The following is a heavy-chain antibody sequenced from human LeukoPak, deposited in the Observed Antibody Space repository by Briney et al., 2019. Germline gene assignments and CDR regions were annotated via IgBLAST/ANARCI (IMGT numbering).Heavy chain of an antibody. Sequence: GGSLRLSCAASGFTFSSYSMNWVRQAPGKGLEWVSSISSSSSYIYYADSVKGRFTISRDNAKNSLYLQMNSLRAEDTAVYYCARDPYGSGINYYYGMDVWGQGTTVTVSS. V-gene: IGHV3-21*01. J-gene: IGHJ6*02. CDR1: GFTFSSYS. CDR2: ISSSSSYI. CDR3: ARDPYGSGINYYYGMDV. D-gene: IGHD3-10*01.